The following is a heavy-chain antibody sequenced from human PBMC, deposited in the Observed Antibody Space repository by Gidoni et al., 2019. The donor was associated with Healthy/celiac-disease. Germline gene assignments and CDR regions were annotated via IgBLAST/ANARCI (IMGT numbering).Heavy chain of an antibody. CDR1: GGTFSSYT. J-gene: IGHJ6*02. CDR2: IIPILGIA. D-gene: IGHD2-15*01. CDR3: ARGYCSGGSCYPTVKDYYGMDV. V-gene: IGHV1-69*02. Sequence: QVQLVQSGAEVKKPGSSVKVSCKASGGTFSSYTISWVRQAPGQGLEWMGRIIPILGIANYAQKFQGRVTITADKSTSTAYMELSSLRSEDTAVYYCARGYCSGGSCYPTVKDYYGMDVWGQGTTVTVSS.